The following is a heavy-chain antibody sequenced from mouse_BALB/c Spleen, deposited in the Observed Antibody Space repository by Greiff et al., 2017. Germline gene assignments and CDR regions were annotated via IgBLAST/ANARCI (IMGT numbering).Heavy chain of an antibody. D-gene: IGHD1-1*01. CDR1: GFTFSSYG. V-gene: IGHV5-6*01. Sequence: EVQRVESGGDLVKPGGSLKLSCAASGFTFSSYGMSWVRQTPDKRLEWVATISSGGSYTYYPDSVKGRFTISRDNAKNTLYLQMSSLKSEDTAMYYCARQYYAYFDYWGQGTTLTVSS. J-gene: IGHJ2*01. CDR3: ARQYYAYFDY. CDR2: ISSGGSYT.